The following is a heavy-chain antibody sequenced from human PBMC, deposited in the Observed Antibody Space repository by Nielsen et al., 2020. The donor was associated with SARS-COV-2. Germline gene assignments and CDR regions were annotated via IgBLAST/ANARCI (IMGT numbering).Heavy chain of an antibody. CDR3: AKDTRLYYSYGMDV. CDR2: ISYDGVNR. Sequence: GGSLRLSCAASGFSFRAFAMHWVRQAPGKGLEWVAVISYDGVNRYYADSVKGRFTMSRDNSKSTLSLQMDSLRVEDTAVYYCAKDTRLYYSYGMDVWGQGTTVTVSS. V-gene: IGHV3-30*18. J-gene: IGHJ6*02. CDR1: GFSFRAFA.